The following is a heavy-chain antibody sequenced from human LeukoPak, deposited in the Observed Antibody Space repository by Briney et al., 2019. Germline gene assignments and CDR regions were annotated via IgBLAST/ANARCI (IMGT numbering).Heavy chain of an antibody. CDR3: TRDLMDYDVSTGLHHYYMDV. CDR2: INGDGRNI. J-gene: IGHJ6*02. D-gene: IGHD3-9*01. V-gene: IGHV3-74*01. Sequence: PGGSLRLSCVASGFNFSSYWMHWVRQDPRKGLAWVSRINGDGRNINYADSVRGRFTISRDNAKNTLYLQMNTLRVEDTAVYYCTRDLMDYDVSTGLHHYYMDVWGQGTTVTVSS. CDR1: GFNFSSYW.